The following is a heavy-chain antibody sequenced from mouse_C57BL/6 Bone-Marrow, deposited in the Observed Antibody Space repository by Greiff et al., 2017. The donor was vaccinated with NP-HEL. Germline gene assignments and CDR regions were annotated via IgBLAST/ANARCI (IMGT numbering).Heavy chain of an antibody. CDR1: GYTFTSYW. V-gene: IGHV1-69*01. CDR3: ARGATVVPTLYYFDY. D-gene: IGHD1-1*01. J-gene: IGHJ2*01. CDR2: IDTSDSYT. Sequence: QVQLKQPEAELVMPGASVKLSCKASGYTFTSYWMHWVKQRPGQGLEWIGEIDTSDSYTNYNQKFKGKSTLTVDKSSSTAYMQLSSLTSEDSAVYYCARGATVVPTLYYFDYWGQGTTLTVSS.